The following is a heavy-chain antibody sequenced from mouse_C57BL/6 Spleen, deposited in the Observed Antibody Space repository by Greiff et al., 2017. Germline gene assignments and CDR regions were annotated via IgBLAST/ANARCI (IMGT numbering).Heavy chain of an antibody. Sequence: VQLQQSGPELVKPGASVKIPCKASGYTFTDYNMDWVKQSHGKSLEWIGDINPNNGGTIYNQKFKGKATLTVDKSSSTAYMELRSLTSEDTAVYYCAMITTVVPQAWFAYWGQGTLVTVSA. CDR3: AMITTVVPQAWFAY. D-gene: IGHD1-1*01. V-gene: IGHV1-18*01. CDR1: GYTFTDYN. J-gene: IGHJ3*01. CDR2: INPNNGGT.